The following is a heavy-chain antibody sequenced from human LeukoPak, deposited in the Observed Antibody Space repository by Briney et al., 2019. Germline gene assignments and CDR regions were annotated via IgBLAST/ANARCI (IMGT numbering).Heavy chain of an antibody. D-gene: IGHD3-10*01. Sequence: GGSLRLSCAASGFTFTNAWMTWVRQAPGKGPEWVGRIKSKGDGETTDYAAPVKGRFFMSRDDAEATLYLQMNSPQADDTAVYYCATDLGLTMIRGVIVHWGQGALVTVSS. CDR1: GFTFTNAW. J-gene: IGHJ1*01. V-gene: IGHV3-15*01. CDR2: IKSKGDGETT. CDR3: ATDLGLTMIRGVIVH.